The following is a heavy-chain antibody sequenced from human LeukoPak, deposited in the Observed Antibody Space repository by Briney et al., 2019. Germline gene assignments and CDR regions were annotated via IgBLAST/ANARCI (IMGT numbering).Heavy chain of an antibody. V-gene: IGHV1-69*13. CDR3: ARGNLAEQWRAYFDY. CDR1: GGTFSSYA. D-gene: IGHD6-19*01. J-gene: IGHJ4*02. CDR2: IIPIFGTA. Sequence: SVKVSCKASGGTFSSYAISWVRQAPGQGLEWMGGIIPIFGTANYAQKFQGRVTITADESTTTAYLELSSLRPEDTAVYYCARGNLAEQWRAYFDYWGQGTLVTVSS.